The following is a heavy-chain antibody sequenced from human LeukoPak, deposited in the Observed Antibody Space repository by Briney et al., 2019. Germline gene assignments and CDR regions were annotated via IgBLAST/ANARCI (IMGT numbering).Heavy chain of an antibody. CDR3: ANHPGGSFDY. Sequence: GGSLRLSCGASGFAFSSSTMSWVRQAPGKGLEWVSGISGTDDNTYYADSVKGRFTIFRDNSKGILYLYMSSLRAEDTAMYYCANHPGGSFDYWGQGTLVAVSS. D-gene: IGHD3-16*01. CDR1: GFAFSSST. V-gene: IGHV3-23*01. CDR2: ISGTDDNT. J-gene: IGHJ4*02.